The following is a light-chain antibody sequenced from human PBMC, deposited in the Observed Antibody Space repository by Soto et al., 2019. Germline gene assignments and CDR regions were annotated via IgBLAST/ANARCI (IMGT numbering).Light chain of an antibody. Sequence: QSALTQPASVSGSPGQSITISCTGTNNDVGAYTYVSRYQQHPGKAPRLIIYEVSERPSGVSNRFSGSKSGNTASLVISGLQAEDEADYYCSSYRTGSRVFGGGTQLTVL. CDR3: SSYRTGSRV. V-gene: IGLV2-14*01. CDR1: NNDVGAYTY. CDR2: EVS. J-gene: IGLJ2*01.